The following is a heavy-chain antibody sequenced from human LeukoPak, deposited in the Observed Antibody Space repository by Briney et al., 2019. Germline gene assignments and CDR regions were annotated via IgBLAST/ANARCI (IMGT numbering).Heavy chain of an antibody. CDR1: GFTFSSYG. D-gene: IGHD2-15*01. J-gene: IGHJ4*02. V-gene: IGHV3-7*01. CDR3: ARLHRYCSGGSCASL. Sequence: PGGSLRLSCAASGFTFSSYGMHWVRQAPGKGLEWVANIKQDGSEKYYVDSVKGRFTISRDNAKNSLYLQMNSLRAEDTAVYYCARLHRYCSGGSCASLWGQGTLVTVSS. CDR2: IKQDGSEK.